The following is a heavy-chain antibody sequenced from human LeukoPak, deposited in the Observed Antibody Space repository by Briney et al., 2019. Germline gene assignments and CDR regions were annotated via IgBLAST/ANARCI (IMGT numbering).Heavy chain of an antibody. CDR1: GFTFDDYV. CDR2: ISWDGGST. D-gene: IGHD1-26*01. Sequence: GGSLRLSCAASGFTFDDYVMHWVRQAPGKGLEWVSLISWDGGSTYYADSVKGRFTISRDNSKNSLYLQMNSLRAEDTALYYCAKDVSGSYFRRFDYWGQGTLVTVSS. CDR3: AKDVSGSYFRRFDY. J-gene: IGHJ4*02. V-gene: IGHV3-43D*04.